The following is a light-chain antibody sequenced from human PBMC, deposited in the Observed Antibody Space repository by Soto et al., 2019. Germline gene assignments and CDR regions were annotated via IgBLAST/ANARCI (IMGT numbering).Light chain of an antibody. CDR2: GNT. J-gene: IGLJ1*01. V-gene: IGLV1-40*01. CDR1: TSNIGAGYD. CDR3: QSYDSSLSAHYV. Sequence: QSVLTQPPSVSGAPGQGVTIPCTGSTSNIGAGYDVQWYQQLPGTAPKLLIYGNTNRPSGVPDRFSGSKSGTSASLAITGLQAEDEADYYCQSYDSSLSAHYVFGTGTKLTVL.